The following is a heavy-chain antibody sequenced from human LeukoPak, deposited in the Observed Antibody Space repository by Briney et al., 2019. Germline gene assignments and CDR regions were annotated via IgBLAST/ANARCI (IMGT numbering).Heavy chain of an antibody. CDR1: GFSFSNYE. CDR2: ISGSGSEI. J-gene: IGHJ4*02. CDR3: ARQLPLRY. D-gene: IGHD1-1*01. Sequence: GGSLRLSCAASGFSFSNYEMNWVRQAPGKGLEWVSYISGSGSEIYYADSVKGRFTISRDNAKNSLSLQMNSLRAEDTAIYYCARQLPLRYWGQGTLASVSS. V-gene: IGHV3-48*03.